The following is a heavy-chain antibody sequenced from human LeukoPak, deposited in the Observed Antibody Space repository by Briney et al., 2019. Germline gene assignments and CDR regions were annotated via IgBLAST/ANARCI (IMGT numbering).Heavy chain of an antibody. CDR2: ISSGSTNI. CDR3: ARVSVAGSVIDAFDM. V-gene: IGHV3-21*01. J-gene: IGHJ3*02. CDR1: GFTFNIYS. D-gene: IGHD6-19*01. Sequence: GGSLRLSCAASGFTFNIYSMNWVRQAPGKGLEWVSCISSGSTNIYYADSVRGRFTISRDNAKNSLYLQMNSLRAEDTAVYYCARVSVAGSVIDAFDMWGQGTMVTVSS.